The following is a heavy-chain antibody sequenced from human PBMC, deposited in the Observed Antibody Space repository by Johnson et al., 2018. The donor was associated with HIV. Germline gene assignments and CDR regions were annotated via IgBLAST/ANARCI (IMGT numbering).Heavy chain of an antibody. CDR3: AGGRGWVTLNAFDM. D-gene: IGHD4-23*01. CDR1: GFTFSTNW. Sequence: VQLVESGGDLVQPGGSLRLSCVGSGFTFSTNWMHWVRQAPGKGLVWVSRINSDGSSTSYADSVKGRFTISRDNAKNSLYLQMNRLRADDTAVYYCAGGRGWVTLNAFDMWGQGTLVTVSS. CDR2: INSDGSST. V-gene: IGHV3-74*01. J-gene: IGHJ3*02.